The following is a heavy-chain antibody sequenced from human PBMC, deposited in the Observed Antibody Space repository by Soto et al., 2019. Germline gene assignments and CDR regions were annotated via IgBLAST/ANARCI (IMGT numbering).Heavy chain of an antibody. CDR2: INPNSGGT. J-gene: IGHJ4*02. Sequence: ASVKVSCKASGYTFTGYYMHWVRQAPGQGLEWMGWINPNSGGTNYAQKFQGRVTMTRDTSTSTAYMELSRLRSDDTAVYYCARGVRYYGSGSYYNPLAYWGQGTLVTVSS. CDR3: ARGVRYYGSGSYYNPLAY. D-gene: IGHD3-10*01. V-gene: IGHV1-2*02. CDR1: GYTFTGYY.